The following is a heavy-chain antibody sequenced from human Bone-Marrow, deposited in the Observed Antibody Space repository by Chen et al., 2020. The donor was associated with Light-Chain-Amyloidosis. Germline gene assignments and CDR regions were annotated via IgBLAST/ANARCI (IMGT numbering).Heavy chain of an antibody. CDR2: IYHSGST. V-gene: IGHV4-38-2*01. CDR1: GYSISSGYY. D-gene: IGHD7-27*01. Sequence: QVQLQESGPGLVKPSETLSLTCAVSGYSISSGYYWGWLRQPPGEGLEWIRSIYHSGSTYYNPFLNSRVTVSVVTSENQFSLKLSSVTAADTAVYYCARYLNCGWTFGAFDIWGQGTMVPVSS. CDR3: ARYLNCGWTFGAFDI. J-gene: IGHJ3*02.